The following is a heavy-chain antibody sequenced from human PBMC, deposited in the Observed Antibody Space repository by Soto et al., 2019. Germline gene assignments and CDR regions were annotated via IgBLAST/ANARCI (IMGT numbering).Heavy chain of an antibody. CDR3: AREAYNEGKTFDY. V-gene: IGHV1-46*01. CDR2: FNXRNLGX. J-gene: IGHJ4*02. D-gene: IGHD1-20*01. Sequence: XSVKVSCKASGCTFTSHYVHWVRQAPGQVLEWMAIFNXRNLGXMYATNFQGRXXLTWDKSXXKVYMELSSLRSEETAVYYCAREAYNEGKTFDYWGQGTPVTVSS. CDR1: GCTFTSHY.